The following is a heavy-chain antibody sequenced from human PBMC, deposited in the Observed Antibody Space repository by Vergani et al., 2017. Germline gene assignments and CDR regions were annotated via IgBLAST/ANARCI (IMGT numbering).Heavy chain of an antibody. CDR1: GFTFSSYG. CDR3: AREGTTVTTEAFYYYYYMDV. J-gene: IGHJ6*03. CDR2: IWYDGSNK. Sequence: QVQLVESGGNVVQSGTSLRLSCAASGFTFSSYGMHWVRQAPGKGLAWVAVIWYDGSNKYYADSVKGRFTISIDNSKNTLYLQMNSLRAEDTAVYYCAREGTTVTTEAFYYYYYMDVWGKGTTVTVSS. V-gene: IGHV3-33*01. D-gene: IGHD4-11*01.